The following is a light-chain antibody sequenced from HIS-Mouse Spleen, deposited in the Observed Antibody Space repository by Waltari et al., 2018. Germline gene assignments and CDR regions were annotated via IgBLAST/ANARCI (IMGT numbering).Light chain of an antibody. CDR2: GVS. V-gene: IGKV3-15*01. Sequence: EIAMTQSPATLSVSPWERATLSCRASQSVSSNLAWYQQKPGQAPRLLIYGVSTRATGIPARFSGSGSGPEFTLTISSMQSEDFAVYYCQQYKNWPPWTFGQGTKVEIK. J-gene: IGKJ1*01. CDR1: QSVSSN. CDR3: QQYKNWPPWT.